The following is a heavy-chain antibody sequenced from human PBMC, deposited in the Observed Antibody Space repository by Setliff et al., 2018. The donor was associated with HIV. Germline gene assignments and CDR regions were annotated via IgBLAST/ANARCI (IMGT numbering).Heavy chain of an antibody. J-gene: IGHJ4*01. CDR3: APGEGVASTYYHD. D-gene: IGHD3-3*01. Sequence: PSETLSLTCTVSDDSVSTFYWNWIRQPPGKGLEWIGFIHHTGSTISNPYLKSRVTILMDLSRNQLSLHLASVTTADTAVYFCAPGEGVASTYYHDWGQGTQVTVSS. CDR1: DDSVSTFY. V-gene: IGHV4-59*02. CDR2: IHHTGST.